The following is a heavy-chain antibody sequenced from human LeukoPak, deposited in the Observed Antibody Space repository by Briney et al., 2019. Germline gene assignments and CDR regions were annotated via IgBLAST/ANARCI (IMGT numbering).Heavy chain of an antibody. CDR2: ISAYNGNT. CDR3: ARSMVRTYAPMDV. D-gene: IGHD3-10*01. CDR1: GYTFTGYY. Sequence: ASVKVSCKASGYTFTGYYMHWVRQAPGRGLEWMGWISAYNGNTNYAQKLQGRVTMTTDTSTSTAYMELRSLRSDDTAVYYCARSMVRTYAPMDVWGKGTTVTVSS. J-gene: IGHJ6*04. V-gene: IGHV1-18*04.